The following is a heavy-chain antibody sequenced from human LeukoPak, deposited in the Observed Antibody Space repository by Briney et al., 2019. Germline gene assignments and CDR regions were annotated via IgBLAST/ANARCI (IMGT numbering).Heavy chain of an antibody. J-gene: IGHJ4*02. V-gene: IGHV3-30*04. CDR3: ARVPPRSDY. Sequence: GRSLRLSCTASGFTFSNYAMHWVRQAPGKGLEWVAVISYDGSNKYYADSVKGRFTISRDNSKNTLYLQMNSLRAEDTAVYYCARVPPRSDYWGQGTLVTVSS. CDR2: ISYDGSNK. CDR1: GFTFSNYA.